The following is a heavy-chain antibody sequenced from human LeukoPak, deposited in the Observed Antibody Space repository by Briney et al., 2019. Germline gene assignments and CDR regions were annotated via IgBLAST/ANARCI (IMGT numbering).Heavy chain of an antibody. CDR2: IRYDGSNK. Sequence: GGSLRLSCAASGFTFSSYGMHWVRQAPGKGLEWVAFIRYDGSNKYYADSVKGRFTISRDNSKNTLYLQMNSLRAEDTAVYYCAKDGMGGYYYYYYMDVWGKGTTVTVSS. V-gene: IGHV3-30*02. J-gene: IGHJ6*03. D-gene: IGHD3-16*01. CDR1: GFTFSSYG. CDR3: AKDGMGGYYYYYYMDV.